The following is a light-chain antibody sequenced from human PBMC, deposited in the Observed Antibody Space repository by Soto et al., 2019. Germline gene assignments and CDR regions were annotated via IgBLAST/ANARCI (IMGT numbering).Light chain of an antibody. Sequence: IQVTQSPSSLSASVGDRVTITCRASQISGSHLNWYQQKPGTDPTLLIYGASSLHGGVPSRFSGFGSGTDFTLTISTLRPEDFATYYCLQTYRLPVAFGGGTKVEI. CDR3: LQTYRLPVA. CDR2: GAS. V-gene: IGKV1-39*01. J-gene: IGKJ4*01. CDR1: QISGSH.